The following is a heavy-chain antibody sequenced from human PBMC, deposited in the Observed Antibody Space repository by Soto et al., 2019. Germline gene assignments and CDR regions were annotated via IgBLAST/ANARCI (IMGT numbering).Heavy chain of an antibody. CDR3: AAFATTGDAFDV. CDR1: GFTFTRSA. CDR2: IVVGSGNT. V-gene: IGHV1-58*01. J-gene: IGHJ3*01. Sequence: SVKVSCKASGFTFTRSAVQWVRQARGQRPEWIGWIVVGSGNTNYAQKFQERVTITRDMSTSTAHMELSSLRSEDTAVYYCAAFATTGDAFDVWGQGTMVTVSS. D-gene: IGHD4-17*01.